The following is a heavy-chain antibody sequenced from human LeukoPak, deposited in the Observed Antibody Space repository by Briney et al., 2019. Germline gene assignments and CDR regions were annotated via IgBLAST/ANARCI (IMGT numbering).Heavy chain of an antibody. CDR2: ISNDESTI. J-gene: IGHJ5*02. V-gene: IGHV3-74*01. CDR3: ARDVGT. Sequence: AGGFLRLSCAASGFSFSSYWMHWVRQAPGKGPVWVSLISNDESTIIYADSVKGRFTISRDNAKNTLYLQMSSLRAEDTAVYYCARDVGTWGQGTLVTVSS. D-gene: IGHD7-27*01. CDR1: GFSFSSYW.